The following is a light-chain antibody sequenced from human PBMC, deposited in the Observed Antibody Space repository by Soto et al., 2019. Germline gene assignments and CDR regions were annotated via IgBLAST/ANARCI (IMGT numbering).Light chain of an antibody. CDR3: QSYDSSLSGYV. V-gene: IGLV2-14*03. J-gene: IGLJ1*01. Sequence: QSVLTQPASVFGSPGQSITFSCTGTSSDVGGYNFVSWYQQHPGKAPKLMIYEVSNRPSGVPDRFSGSKSGTSASLAITGLQAEDEADYYCQSYDSSLSGYVFGTGTKVTVL. CDR2: EVS. CDR1: SSDVGGYNF.